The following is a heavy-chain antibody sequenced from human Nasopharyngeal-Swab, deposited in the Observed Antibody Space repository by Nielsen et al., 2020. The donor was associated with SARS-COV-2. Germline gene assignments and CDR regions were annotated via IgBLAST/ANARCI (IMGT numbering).Heavy chain of an antibody. J-gene: IGHJ6*02. D-gene: IGHD6-6*01. CDR1: GFTFSSYW. V-gene: IGHV3-7*01. CDR3: ARDTYGSSSQLYYYGMDV. Sequence: GGSLRLSCAASGFTFSSYWMSWVRQAPGKGLEWVANIKQDGSEKYYVDSVKGRFTISRDNAKNSLYLQMNSLRAEDTAVYYCARDTYGSSSQLYYYGMDVWGQGTTVTVSS. CDR2: IKQDGSEK.